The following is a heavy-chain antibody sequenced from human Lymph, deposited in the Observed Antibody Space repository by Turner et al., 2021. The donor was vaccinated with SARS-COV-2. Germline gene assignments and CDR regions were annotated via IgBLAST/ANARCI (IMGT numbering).Heavy chain of an antibody. V-gene: IGHV3-21*01. CDR3: ARDIPTTADYFDY. CDR1: GFNFSTYS. J-gene: IGHJ4*02. CDR2: ISSSSSYR. D-gene: IGHD4-17*01. Sequence: EVQLVESGGGLVKPGGSLRLSCSASGFNFSTYSMNWVRQAPGKGLEWISSISSSSSYRYYADSVKGRFTISRDDAKNSLYLQMNSLRAEDTAVYYCARDIPTTADYFDYWGQGTLVTVSS.